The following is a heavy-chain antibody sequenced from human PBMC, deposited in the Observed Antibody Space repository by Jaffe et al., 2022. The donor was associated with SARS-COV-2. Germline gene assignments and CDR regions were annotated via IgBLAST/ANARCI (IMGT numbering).Heavy chain of an antibody. Sequence: QVQLQESGPGLVKPSQTLSLTCTVSGGSISSGGYYWSWIRQHPGKGLEWIGYIYYSGSTYYNPSLKSRVTISVDTSKNQFSLKLSSVTAADTAVYYCARMEVPAAMTPSFFDYWGQGTLVTVSS. CDR2: IYYSGST. D-gene: IGHD2-2*01. V-gene: IGHV4-31*03. J-gene: IGHJ4*02. CDR3: ARMEVPAAMTPSFFDY. CDR1: GGSISSGGYY.